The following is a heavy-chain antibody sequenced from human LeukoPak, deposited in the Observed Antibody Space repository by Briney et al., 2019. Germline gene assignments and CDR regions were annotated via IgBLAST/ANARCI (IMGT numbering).Heavy chain of an antibody. Sequence: GGSLRLSCAASGFTFDDYAMHWVRQAPGKGLEWVSLISWDGGSTYYADSVKGRFTISRDNSKNSVYLQMNSLRAEDTALYYCAKGQLYFGEWETYFFDYWGQGTLVTVSS. V-gene: IGHV3-43D*03. J-gene: IGHJ4*02. CDR2: ISWDGGST. CDR1: GFTFDDYA. D-gene: IGHD3-10*01. CDR3: AKGQLYFGEWETYFFDY.